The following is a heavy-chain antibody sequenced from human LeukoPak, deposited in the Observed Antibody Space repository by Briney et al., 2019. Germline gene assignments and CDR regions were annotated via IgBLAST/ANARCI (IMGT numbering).Heavy chain of an antibody. CDR2: IYHSGST. Sequence: SETLSLTCTVSGYSISSGYYWGWIRQPPGKGLEWIGSIYHSGSTYYNPSLKSRVTISVDTSKNQFSLKLSSVTAVDTAVYYCARDSSSIDYWGQGTLVTVSS. J-gene: IGHJ4*02. D-gene: IGHD6-6*01. V-gene: IGHV4-38-2*02. CDR3: ARDSSSIDY. CDR1: GYSISSGYY.